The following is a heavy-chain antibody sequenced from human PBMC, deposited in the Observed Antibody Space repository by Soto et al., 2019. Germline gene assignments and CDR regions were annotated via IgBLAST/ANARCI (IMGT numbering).Heavy chain of an antibody. V-gene: IGHV4-31*03. D-gene: IGHD1-26*01. CDR2: IHYSGRT. CDR1: GDSISRGAHY. Sequence: QVQLQESGPGLVKPSQTLSLICTVSGDSISRGAHYWSWMRQHPGKGLEWIGYIHYSGRTHYNPSLXXRXTXXADMSENQFSLKLSSVTAADTAVYFCTRTSNSGGYWGQGTLVTVSS. CDR3: TRTSNSGGY. J-gene: IGHJ4*02.